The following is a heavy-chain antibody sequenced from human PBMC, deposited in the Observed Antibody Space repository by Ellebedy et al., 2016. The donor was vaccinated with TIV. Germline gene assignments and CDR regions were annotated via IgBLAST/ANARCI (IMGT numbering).Heavy chain of an antibody. CDR3: ARDREGNFDY. CDR2: IIPIFGTA. CDR1: GGTFSSYA. V-gene: IGHV1-69*13. Sequence: LVKVSCXASGGTFSSYAISWVRQAPGQGLEWMGGIIPIFGTANYAQKFQGRVTITADESTSTAYMELSSLRSEDTAVYYCARDREGNFDYWGQGTLVTVSS. J-gene: IGHJ4*02. D-gene: IGHD1-26*01.